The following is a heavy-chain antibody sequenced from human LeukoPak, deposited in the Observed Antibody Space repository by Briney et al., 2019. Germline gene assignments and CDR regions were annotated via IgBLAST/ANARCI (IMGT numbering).Heavy chain of an antibody. CDR3: ARDLGSSGPDGYYYGMDV. CDR2: IWYDGSNK. CDR1: GFTFSSYG. Sequence: GGSLRLSCAASGFTFSSYGMHWVRQAPGKGLEWVAVIWYDGSNKYYADSVKGRFTISRDNSKNTLYLQMNSLRAEDTAVYYCARDLGSSGPDGYYYGMDVWGQGTTVTVSS. V-gene: IGHV3-33*01. D-gene: IGHD3-10*01. J-gene: IGHJ6*02.